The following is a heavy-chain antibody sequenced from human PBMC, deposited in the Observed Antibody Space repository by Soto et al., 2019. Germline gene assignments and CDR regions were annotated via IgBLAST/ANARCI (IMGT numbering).Heavy chain of an antibody. CDR1: GFTFSNYA. CDR3: AKKGLGSLATYCNYCDGQYAFDL. V-gene: IGHV3-23*01. CDR2: VSGGGDGT. D-gene: IGHD2-21*01. J-gene: IGHJ3*01. Sequence: EVQLLESGGGLVQPGGSLRLSCAASGFTFSNYAMSWVRQAPGKGLEWVSTVSGGGDGTYYADSVKGRYTISRNNPRNTVYLQINRQRAEDTAVYYCAKKGLGSLATYCNYCDGQYAFDLWGQGTIVTVSS.